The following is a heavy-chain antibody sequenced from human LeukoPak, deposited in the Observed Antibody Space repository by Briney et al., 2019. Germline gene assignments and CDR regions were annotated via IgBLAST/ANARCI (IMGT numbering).Heavy chain of an antibody. CDR1: GFTFDDYA. CDR3: ATSRDYVCGSYRKSPFDY. Sequence: LSGGSLRLSCAASGFTFDDYAMHWVRQAPGKGLEWVSGISWNSGSIGYAASVKGRFTISRDNAKNSLYLQMNSLRAEDMALYYCATSRDYVCGSYRKSPFDYWGQGTLVTVSS. D-gene: IGHD3-16*02. V-gene: IGHV3-9*03. CDR2: ISWNSGSI. J-gene: IGHJ4*02.